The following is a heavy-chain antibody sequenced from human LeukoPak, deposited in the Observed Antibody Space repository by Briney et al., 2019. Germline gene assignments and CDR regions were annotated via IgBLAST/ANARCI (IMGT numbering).Heavy chain of an antibody. D-gene: IGHD6-19*01. V-gene: IGHV3-74*01. J-gene: IGHJ5*02. Sequence: GGSLRLSCAASGFTFSSYWMHWVRQAPGKGLVWVSRINSVGSTTTYADSMKGRFTISRDNAKNTLYLQMNSLRAEDTAVYYCARVPGSGWYFPWGQGTPVTVSS. CDR3: ARVPGSGWYFP. CDR2: INSVGSTT. CDR1: GFTFSSYW.